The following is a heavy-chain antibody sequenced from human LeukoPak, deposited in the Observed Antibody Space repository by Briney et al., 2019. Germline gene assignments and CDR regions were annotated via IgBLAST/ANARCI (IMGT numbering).Heavy chain of an antibody. Sequence: GASVKVSCKASGYTFTSYDINWVRQATGQGLEWMGWMNPNSGNTGYAQKFQGRVTMTRNTSISTAYMELSSLRSEDTAVYYCARGAYYYDSSGYYFWDDFDYWGQGTLVTVSS. J-gene: IGHJ4*02. D-gene: IGHD3-22*01. CDR2: MNPNSGNT. CDR3: ARGAYYYDSSGYYFWDDFDY. V-gene: IGHV1-8*01. CDR1: GYTFTSYD.